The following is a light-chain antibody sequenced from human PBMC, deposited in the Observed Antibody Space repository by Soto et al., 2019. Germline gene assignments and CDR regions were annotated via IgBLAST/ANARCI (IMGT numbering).Light chain of an antibody. CDR2: EGS. V-gene: IGLV2-23*01. CDR3: CSYAGSSTFV. J-gene: IGLJ1*01. CDR1: SSDVGSYNL. Sequence: QSVLTQPASVSGSPGQSITISCTGTSSDVGSYNLVSWYQQHPGKAPKLMIYEGSKRPSGVSNRFSGSKSGNTASLTISGLQAEDEADYYCCSYAGSSTFVFGNGTRSXS.